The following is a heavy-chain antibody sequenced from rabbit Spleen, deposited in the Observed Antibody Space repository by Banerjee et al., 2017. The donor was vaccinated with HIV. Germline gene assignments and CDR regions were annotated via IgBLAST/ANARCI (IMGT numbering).Heavy chain of an antibody. CDR3: ARDLIGVIGWNFYL. CDR2: INASTGKP. J-gene: IGHJ4*01. Sequence: QEQLEESGGGLVQPEGSLTLTCTASGFSFSSSYWICWVRQAPGKGLEWIACINASTGKPVYATWASGRFTISRTSSTTVTLRMTSLTAADRATYFCARDLIGVIGWNFYLWGPGTLVTVS. V-gene: IGHV1S45*01. D-gene: IGHD2-1*01. CDR1: GFSFSSSYW.